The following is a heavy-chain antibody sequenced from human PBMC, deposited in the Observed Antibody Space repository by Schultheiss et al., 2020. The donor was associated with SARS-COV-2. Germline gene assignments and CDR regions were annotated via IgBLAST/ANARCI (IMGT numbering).Heavy chain of an antibody. CDR1: GGSISSSNW. CDR2: IYHSGST. Sequence: SETLSLTCAVSGGSISSSNWWSWVRQPPGKGLEWIGEIYHSGSTNYNPSLKSLVTISVDTSKNQFSLKLSSVTAADTAVYYCARGNPGVVTYYYMDVWGKGTTVTVSS. CDR3: ARGNPGVVTYYYMDV. V-gene: IGHV4-4*02. D-gene: IGHD3-3*01. J-gene: IGHJ6*03.